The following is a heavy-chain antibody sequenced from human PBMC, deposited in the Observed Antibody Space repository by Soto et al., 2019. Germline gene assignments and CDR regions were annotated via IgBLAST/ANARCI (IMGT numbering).Heavy chain of an antibody. V-gene: IGHV1-58*01. Sequence: GASVKVSSKTSGFTFSNSAVQGVRQARGQRLEWIGWIIVGSGKTNYLQELQERITITRDMSTSTVYMELGSLRSEDTAVYYCAAELYVGGDCCHFDYWGQGALVTVSS. CDR3: AAELYVGGDCCHFDY. D-gene: IGHD2-21*02. J-gene: IGHJ4*02. CDR1: GFTFSNSA. CDR2: IIVGSGKT.